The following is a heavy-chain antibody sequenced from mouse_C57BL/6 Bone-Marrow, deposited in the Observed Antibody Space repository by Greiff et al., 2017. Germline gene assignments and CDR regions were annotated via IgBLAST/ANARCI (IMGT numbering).Heavy chain of an antibody. J-gene: IGHJ1*03. D-gene: IGHD1-1*01. Sequence: VQLQQSGAELVKPGASVKISCKASGYAFSSYWMNWVKQRPGKGLEWIGQIYPGDGDTNYNGKFKGKATLTADKSSSTAYMQLSSLTSEDSAVYFCARRGITTVVAPWYFDVWGTGTTVTVSS. V-gene: IGHV1-80*01. CDR1: GYAFSSYW. CDR3: ARRGITTVVAPWYFDV. CDR2: IYPGDGDT.